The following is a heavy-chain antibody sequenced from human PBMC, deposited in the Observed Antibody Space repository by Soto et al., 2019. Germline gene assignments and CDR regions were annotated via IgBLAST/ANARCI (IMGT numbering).Heavy chain of an antibody. CDR1: GGSISSTNC. CDR2: IYHSGST. CDR3: ARDRVVGDIVLVPAAMGPYYYYYYGMDV. V-gene: IGHV4-4*02. J-gene: IGHJ6*02. Sequence: PSETLSLTCAVSGGSISSTNCWSWVRQPPGKGLEWIGEIYHSGSTNYNPSLKSRVTISVDKSKNQFSLKLSSVTAADTAVYYCARDRVVGDIVLVPAAMGPYYYYYYGMDVWGQGTTVTVSS. D-gene: IGHD2-2*01.